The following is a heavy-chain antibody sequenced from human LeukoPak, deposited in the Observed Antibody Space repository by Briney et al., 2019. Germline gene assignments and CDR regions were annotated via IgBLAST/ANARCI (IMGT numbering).Heavy chain of an antibody. CDR2: ISYDGSNK. CDR1: GFTFSSYA. J-gene: IGHJ6*02. V-gene: IGHV3-30-3*01. Sequence: GGSLRLSCAASGFTFSSYAKHWVRQAPGKGLEWVAVISYDGSNKYYADSVKGRFTISRDNSKNTLYLQMNSLRAEDTAVYYCAREEYSSSRSGMDVWGQGTTVTVSS. D-gene: IGHD6-13*01. CDR3: AREEYSSSRSGMDV.